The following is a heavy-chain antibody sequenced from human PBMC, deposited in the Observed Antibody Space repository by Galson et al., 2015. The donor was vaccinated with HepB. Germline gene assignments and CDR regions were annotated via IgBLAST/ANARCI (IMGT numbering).Heavy chain of an antibody. Sequence: SVKVSCKASGYTFTSYGINWVRQAPAQGLEWMGWISGYNGNTNYAQKFQGRVTMTTDTPTSTAYMELRSLRSDDTAVYYCARDLATRRVSMVRGLVDDWGQGTLVTVSS. V-gene: IGHV1-18*04. J-gene: IGHJ4*02. CDR3: ARDLATRRVSMVRGLVDD. CDR1: GYTFTSYG. CDR2: ISGYNGNT. D-gene: IGHD3-10*01.